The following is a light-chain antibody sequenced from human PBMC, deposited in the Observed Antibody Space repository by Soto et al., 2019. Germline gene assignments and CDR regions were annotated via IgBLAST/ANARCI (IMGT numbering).Light chain of an antibody. J-gene: IGKJ1*01. V-gene: IGKV1-5*01. Sequence: DIQMTQSPSTLSASVGDRVTITCRASQSISSWLAWYQQKPGKAPKLLIYDASSLESGVPSRFSGSGYGTDFTLTISSLQPDAFATYYCQQYTSDWTFGQGTKVDIK. CDR3: QQYTSDWT. CDR2: DAS. CDR1: QSISSW.